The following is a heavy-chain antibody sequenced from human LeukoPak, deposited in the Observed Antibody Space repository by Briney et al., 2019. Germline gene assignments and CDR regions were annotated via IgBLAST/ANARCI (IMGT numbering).Heavy chain of an antibody. D-gene: IGHD2-2*01. J-gene: IGHJ4*02. CDR1: GYTFTGYY. V-gene: IGHV1-2*02. CDR3: ARVVSRYCSSTSCPFDY. CDR2: INSNSGGT. Sequence: ASVKVSCTASGYTFTGYYMHWVRQAPGQGLEWMGWINSNSGGTNYAQKFQGRVTMTRDTSISTAYMELSRLRSDDTAVYYCARVVSRYCSSTSCPFDYWGQGTLVTVSS.